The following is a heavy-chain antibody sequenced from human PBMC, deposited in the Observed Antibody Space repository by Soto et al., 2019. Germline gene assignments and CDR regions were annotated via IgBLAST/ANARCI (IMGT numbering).Heavy chain of an antibody. V-gene: IGHV4-4*07. J-gene: IGHJ4*02. CDR1: GGSISSYY. D-gene: IGHD2-2*01. Sequence: EILSVTCTVSGGSISSYYWSWIRQPAGKGLEWIGRIYTGGSTNYNPSLKSRVTMSVDTSKNQFSLKLSSVTAADTAVYYCARDCSSNSCYDVFDYWGQGILVTVS. CDR3: ARDCSSNSCYDVFDY. CDR2: IYTGGST.